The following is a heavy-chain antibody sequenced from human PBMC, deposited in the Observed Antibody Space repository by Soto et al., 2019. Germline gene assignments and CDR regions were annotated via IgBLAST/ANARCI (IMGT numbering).Heavy chain of an antibody. CDR3: ARGDGIAAAGSYSDY. J-gene: IGHJ4*02. Sequence: SETLSLTCAVYGGSFSVYYWSWIRHPPGKGLEWIGEINHSGSTNYNPSLKSRVTISVDTSKNQFSLKLSSVTAADTAVYYCARGDGIAAAGSYSDYWGQGTLVTVSS. D-gene: IGHD6-13*01. CDR2: INHSGST. V-gene: IGHV4-34*01. CDR1: GGSFSVYY.